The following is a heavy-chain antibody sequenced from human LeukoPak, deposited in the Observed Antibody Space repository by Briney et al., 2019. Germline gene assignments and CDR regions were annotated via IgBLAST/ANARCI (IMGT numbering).Heavy chain of an antibody. Sequence: GALRLSYAASGFTFSSYAMHWVRQAPGKGLEWVAVISYDGSNKYYADSVKGRFTISRDNSKNTLYLQMNSLRAEDTAVYYCARVRTGALDIWGQGTMVTVSS. CDR1: GFTFSSYA. CDR3: ARVRTGALDI. V-gene: IGHV3-30-3*01. CDR2: ISYDGSNK. J-gene: IGHJ3*02. D-gene: IGHD1-14*01.